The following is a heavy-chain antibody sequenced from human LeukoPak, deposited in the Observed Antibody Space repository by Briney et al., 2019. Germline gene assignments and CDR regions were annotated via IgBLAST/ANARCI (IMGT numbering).Heavy chain of an antibody. V-gene: IGHV3-23*01. Sequence: GGSLRLSCAASGFTFSNYAMTWVRQAPGMGLQWVAVVSGGGVSTYYADSVKGRFTISRDNSKNTLHLQMSSLRADDTAVHYCAKCAPVDYDFWSGYYPLDHWGRGVLVTVSS. D-gene: IGHD3-3*01. CDR1: GFTFSNYA. CDR3: AKCAPVDYDFWSGYYPLDH. J-gene: IGHJ4*02. CDR2: VSGGGVST.